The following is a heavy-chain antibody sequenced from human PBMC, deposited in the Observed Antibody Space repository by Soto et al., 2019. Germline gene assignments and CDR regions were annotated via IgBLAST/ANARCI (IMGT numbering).Heavy chain of an antibody. CDR1: GFTFSNYG. CDR3: VKPKEHFYDSSPGET. D-gene: IGHD3-22*01. Sequence: QVHVVESGGGVVQPGWSQRLSCAASGFTFSNYGMHWVRQAPGKGLEWGAIISFDGNNKYYSDSVKGRFTISRDNSKNMVFLQMNSLRPEDTAVYYCVKPKEHFYDSSPGETWGQGTPVTVSS. J-gene: IGHJ5*02. CDR2: ISFDGNNK. V-gene: IGHV3-30*18.